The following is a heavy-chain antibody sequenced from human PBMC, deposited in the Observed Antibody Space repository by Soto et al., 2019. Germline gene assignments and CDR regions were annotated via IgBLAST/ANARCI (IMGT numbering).Heavy chain of an antibody. CDR1: GGSISSSSYY. Sequence: QLQLQESGPGLVKPSETLSLTCTVSGGSISSSSYYWGWIRQPPGKGLEWIGSIYYSGSTYYNPSIKSRVTISVDTSKDLFSLKLSSVTAADTAVYYCARQKDSSGSDYWGQGTLVTVSS. J-gene: IGHJ4*02. CDR3: ARQKDSSGSDY. D-gene: IGHD6-19*01. V-gene: IGHV4-39*01. CDR2: IYYSGST.